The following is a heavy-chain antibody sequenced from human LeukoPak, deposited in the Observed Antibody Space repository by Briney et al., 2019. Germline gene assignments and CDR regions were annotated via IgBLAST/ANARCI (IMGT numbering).Heavy chain of an antibody. Sequence: GESLKISCKGSGYSFTSYWIGWVRQMPGKGQEWMGIIYPGDSDTRYSPSFQGQVTISADKSISTAYLQWSSLKASDTAMYYCASRSSGYSDAFDIWGQGTMVTVSS. D-gene: IGHD3-22*01. CDR2: IYPGDSDT. J-gene: IGHJ3*02. CDR1: GYSFTSYW. V-gene: IGHV5-51*01. CDR3: ASRSSGYSDAFDI.